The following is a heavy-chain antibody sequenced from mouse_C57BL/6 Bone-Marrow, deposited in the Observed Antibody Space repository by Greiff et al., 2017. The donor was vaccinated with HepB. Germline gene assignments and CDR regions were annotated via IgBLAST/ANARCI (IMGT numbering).Heavy chain of an antibody. Sequence: VQLQQPGAELVRPGSSVKLSCKASGYTFTSYWMDWVKQRPGQGLEWIGNIYPSDSETHYNQKFKDKATLTVDKSSSTAYMQLSSLTSEDSAVYYCARKGYYYGSFTDYWGQGTTLTVSS. CDR1: GYTFTSYW. D-gene: IGHD1-1*01. CDR2: IYPSDSET. CDR3: ARKGYYYGSFTDY. J-gene: IGHJ2*01. V-gene: IGHV1-61*01.